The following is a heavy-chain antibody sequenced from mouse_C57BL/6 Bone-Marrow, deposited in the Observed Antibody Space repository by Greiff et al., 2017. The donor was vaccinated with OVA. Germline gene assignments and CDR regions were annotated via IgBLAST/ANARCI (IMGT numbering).Heavy chain of an antibody. V-gene: IGHV1-58*01. CDR2: IYIGNGYN. D-gene: IGHD4-1*01. Sequence: VQLQQSGAELVRPGSSVKMSCKTSGYTFTSYGINWVKQRPGQGLEWIGYIYIGNGYNEYNEKFKGNATLTSDTSSSTAYIQLSILTSEDSAIDFCATGPWFAYWGQGTLVTVSA. CDR3: ATGPWFAY. J-gene: IGHJ3*01. CDR1: GYTFTSYG.